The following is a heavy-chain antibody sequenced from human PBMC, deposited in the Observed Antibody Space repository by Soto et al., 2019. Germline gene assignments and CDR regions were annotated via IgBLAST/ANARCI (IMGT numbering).Heavy chain of an antibody. V-gene: IGHV3-21*01. CDR1: GFTFSSYS. CDR2: ISSSSSYI. CDR3: ARVGVGATTFAFDI. Sequence: GGSLRLSCAASGFTFSSYSMNWVRQAPGKGLEWVSSISSSSSYIYYADSVKGRFTISRDNAKNSLYLQMNSLRAEDTAVYYCARVGVGATTFAFDIWGQGTMVTVSS. D-gene: IGHD1-26*01. J-gene: IGHJ3*02.